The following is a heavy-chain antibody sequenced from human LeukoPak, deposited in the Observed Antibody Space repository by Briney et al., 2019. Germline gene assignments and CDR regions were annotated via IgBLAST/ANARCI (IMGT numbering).Heavy chain of an antibody. CDR3: ARVLRGDYYYMDV. CDR1: GGSISSSSYY. J-gene: IGHJ6*03. Sequence: SETLSLTCTVSGGSISSSSYYWGWIRQPPGKGLEWIGSIYYSGSTYYNPSLKSRVTISVDTSKNQFSLKLSSVTAADTAVYYCARVLRGDYYYMDVWGKGTTVTIS. D-gene: IGHD3-10*01. CDR2: IYYSGST. V-gene: IGHV4-39*07.